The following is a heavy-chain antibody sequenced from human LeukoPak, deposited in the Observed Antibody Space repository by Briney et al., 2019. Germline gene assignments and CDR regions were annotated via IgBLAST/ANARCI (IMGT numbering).Heavy chain of an antibody. CDR1: GFIFSAYW. D-gene: IGHD6-19*01. CDR3: ARDGRRSSGLDY. Sequence: GGSLRLSCAASGFIFSAYWVTWVRQAPGKGLEWVAVISYDGSNKYYADSVKGRFTISRDNSKNTLYLQMNSLRAEDTAVYYCARDGRRSSGLDYWGQGTLVTVSS. CDR2: ISYDGSNK. V-gene: IGHV3-30-3*01. J-gene: IGHJ4*02.